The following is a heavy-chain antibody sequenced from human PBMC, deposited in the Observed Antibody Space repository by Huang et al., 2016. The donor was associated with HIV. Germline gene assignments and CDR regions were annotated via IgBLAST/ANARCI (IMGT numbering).Heavy chain of an antibody. CDR1: GFTFSIYA. CDR2: FVHMGYTV. V-gene: IGHV3-48*01. Sequence: EVHLVESGGGLVQPGGSLRLSCAASGFTFSIYAMNWIRQAPGRGLVWVYTFVHMGYTVYYADSVKGRVTISRDNAKNSLYLQMSSLNVDDTAVYYCEGGGYWGQGTPITVSS. CDR3: EGGGY. J-gene: IGHJ4*02. D-gene: IGHD3-16*01.